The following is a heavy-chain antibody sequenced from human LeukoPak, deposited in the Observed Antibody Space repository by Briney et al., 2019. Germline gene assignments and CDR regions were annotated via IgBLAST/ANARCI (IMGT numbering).Heavy chain of an antibody. CDR1: GFTFSNSW. J-gene: IGHJ4*02. V-gene: IGHV3-7*03. D-gene: IGHD2-2*01. Sequence: GGSLRLSCAASGFTFSNSWMTWVRQAPGKGLEWVANMNADGTNIYHVDSVRGRFTISRDDSKNTVSLQMSSLRVEDTAVYYCARGSTVSSTWDYWGQGTLVTVSP. CDR3: ARGSTVSSTWDY. CDR2: MNADGTNI.